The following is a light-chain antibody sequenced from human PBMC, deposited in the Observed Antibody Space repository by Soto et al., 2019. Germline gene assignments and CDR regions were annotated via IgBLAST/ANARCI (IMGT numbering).Light chain of an antibody. CDR2: KAS. J-gene: IGKJ1*01. V-gene: IGKV1-5*03. CDR1: QSISSW. Sequence: DLQMTQSPSTLSTSVGDRVTITCRASQSISSWLAWYQQKPGKAPKLLISKASSLESGVPSRFSGSGSGTEFTLTISSLQPDDFATYYCQQYNSYPWTFGQGTKVDIK. CDR3: QQYNSYPWT.